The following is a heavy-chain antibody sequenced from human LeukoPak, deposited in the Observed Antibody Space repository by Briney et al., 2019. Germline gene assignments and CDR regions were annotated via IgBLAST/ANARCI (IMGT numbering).Heavy chain of an antibody. V-gene: IGHV3-30-3*01. Sequence: GRSLRLSCAASGFTFSSYAMHWVRQAPGKGLEWVAIISYDGSDEYYVDSVKGRFTISRDNSKNTLYLQMHSLRAEDTAVYYCARGGIYCSSTSCYWISVDYWGQGTLVTVSS. D-gene: IGHD2-2*01. J-gene: IGHJ4*02. CDR1: GFTFSSYA. CDR2: ISYDGSDE. CDR3: ARGGIYCSSTSCYWISVDY.